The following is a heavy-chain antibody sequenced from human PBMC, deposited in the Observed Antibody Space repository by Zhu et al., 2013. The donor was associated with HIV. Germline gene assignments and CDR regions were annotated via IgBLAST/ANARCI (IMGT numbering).Heavy chain of an antibody. J-gene: IGHJ6*02. CDR1: GGTFSSYA. D-gene: IGHD3-10*01. CDR2: IIPIFGTA. V-gene: IGHV1-69*01. Sequence: QVQLVQSGAEVKKPGSSVKVSCKASGGTFSSYAISWVRQAPGQGLEWMGGIIPIFGTANYAQKFQGRVTITADESTSTAYMELSSLRSEDTAVYYCARGPGQDYYGSGSPRGALRTTYGMGRLGPRGPTVTVS. CDR3: ARGPGQDYYGSGSPRGALRTTYGMGR.